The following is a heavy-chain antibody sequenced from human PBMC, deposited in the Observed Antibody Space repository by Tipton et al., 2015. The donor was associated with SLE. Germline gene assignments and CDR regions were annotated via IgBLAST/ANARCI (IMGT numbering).Heavy chain of an antibody. V-gene: IGHV4-39*07. J-gene: IGHJ6*03. CDR1: GGSITSSSYF. D-gene: IGHD7-27*01. Sequence: TLSLTCTVSGGSITSSSYFWGWIRQSPGKGLEWIGNINTGGGTYRNPSLMSRVTISVDTSKTQFSLIVTSVTAADTAVYYCGRGPWAYYYYMDVWGKGTKVTVSS. CDR3: GRGPWAYYYYMDV. CDR2: INTGGGT.